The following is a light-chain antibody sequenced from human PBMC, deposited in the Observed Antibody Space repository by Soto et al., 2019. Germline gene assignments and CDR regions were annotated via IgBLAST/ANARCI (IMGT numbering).Light chain of an antibody. CDR3: SSYTASNTYV. CDR2: EVN. V-gene: IGLV2-14*01. J-gene: IGLJ1*01. CDR1: SSDVGAYNY. Sequence: QSVLTQPASVSGSPGQSITISCTGTSSDVGAYNYVSWYQQHPGKAPKLMIYEVNNRPSGVSNRFSGSKSGNTASLTISGLQAEDEADYHCSSYTASNTYVFGTGTKVTVL.